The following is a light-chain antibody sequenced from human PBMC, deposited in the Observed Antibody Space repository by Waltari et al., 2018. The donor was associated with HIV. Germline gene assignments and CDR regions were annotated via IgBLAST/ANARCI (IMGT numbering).Light chain of an antibody. J-gene: IGKJ4*01. CDR1: QSVSYTSNNKNY. CDR3: QQYYTTPLT. V-gene: IGKV4-1*01. CDR2: WAS. Sequence: DIVMTQSPDSLAVSLGERATINCKSSQSVSYTSNNKNYLAWYQQKPGQPPKLLIYWASTRESGVPDRFGGSGSGTDFTLTITSLQAEDVAVYYCQQYYTTPLTFGGGTKVEIK.